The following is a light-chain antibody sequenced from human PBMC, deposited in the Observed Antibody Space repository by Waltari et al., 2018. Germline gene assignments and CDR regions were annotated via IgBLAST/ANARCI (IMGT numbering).Light chain of an antibody. CDR2: EVE. CDR1: SSDVGASNY. J-gene: IGLJ2*01. V-gene: IGLV2-14*01. CDR3: SSSTNRNTF. Sequence: QSALTQPASVSGSPGQSITISCTGTSSDVGASNYVSWYQQSPGKAPKLIIFEVEKRPSGVSDRFAGSKSGNTASLTSSGLQAEDEADYYCSSSTNRNTFFGGGTKLTVL.